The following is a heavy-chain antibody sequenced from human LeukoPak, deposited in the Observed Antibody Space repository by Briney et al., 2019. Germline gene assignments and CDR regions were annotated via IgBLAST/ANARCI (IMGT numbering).Heavy chain of an antibody. J-gene: IGHJ4*02. CDR3: AKMWGSFSGYFDS. V-gene: IGHV1-2*04. CDR1: GYTFTGYY. Sequence: ASVKVSCKASGYTFTGYYMHWVRQAPGQGLEWMGWINPNSGGTNYAQKFQGWVTMTRDTSISTAYMELSRLRSDDTAVYYCAKMWGSFSGYFDSWGQGTLVTVSS. D-gene: IGHD3-16*01. CDR2: INPNSGGT.